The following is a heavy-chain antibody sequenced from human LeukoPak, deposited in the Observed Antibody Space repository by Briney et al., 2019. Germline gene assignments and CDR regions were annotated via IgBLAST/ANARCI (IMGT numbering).Heavy chain of an antibody. Sequence: GGSLRLSCAASGFTFSRHNMMWVRQAPGKGLEWVANINKDGSEKDYVDSVKGRFTISRDNVQNSVYLEMNSLRAEDTAVYYCASGWAFQDYWGQGKLVTVSS. J-gene: IGHJ4*02. CDR3: ASGWAFQDY. CDR2: INKDGSEK. CDR1: GFTFSRHN. D-gene: IGHD6-19*01. V-gene: IGHV3-7*01.